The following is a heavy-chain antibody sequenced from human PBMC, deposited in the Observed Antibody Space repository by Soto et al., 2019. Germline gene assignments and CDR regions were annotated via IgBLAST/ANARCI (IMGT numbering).Heavy chain of an antibody. V-gene: IGHV1-69*01. D-gene: IGHD3-3*01. Sequence: VQLVQSGAEVKKPGSSVKVSCKASGGTFSSYAISWVRQAPGQGLEWMGGIIPIFGTANYAQKFQGRVTITADESTSTAYMELSSLRSEDTAVYYCARDRPSLTYYDFWSGYYTGIYFDYWGQGTLVTVSS. CDR2: IIPIFGTA. J-gene: IGHJ4*02. CDR3: ARDRPSLTYYDFWSGYYTGIYFDY. CDR1: GGTFSSYA.